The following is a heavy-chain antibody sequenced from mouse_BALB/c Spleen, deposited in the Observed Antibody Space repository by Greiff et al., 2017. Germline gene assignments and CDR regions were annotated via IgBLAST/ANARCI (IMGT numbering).Heavy chain of an antibody. CDR1: GYTFTSYY. CDR3: TRNGYFYYAMDY. CDR2: INPSNGGT. D-gene: IGHD2-3*01. J-gene: IGHJ4*01. V-gene: IGHV1S81*02. Sequence: QVQLQQSGAELVKPGASVKLSCKASGYTFTSYYMYWVKQRPGQGLEWIGEINPSNGGTNFNEKFKSKATLTVDKSSSTAYMQLSSLTSEDSAVYYCTRNGYFYYAMDYWGQGTSVTVSS.